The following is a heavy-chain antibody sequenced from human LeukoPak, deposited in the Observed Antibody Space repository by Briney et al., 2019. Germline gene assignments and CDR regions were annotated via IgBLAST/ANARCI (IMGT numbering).Heavy chain of an antibody. CDR3: ARARWVAATKYYFDY. CDR2: ISNSGSTI. CDR1: GFTFSDYY. D-gene: IGHD2-15*01. Sequence: GGSLRLSCAASGFTFSDYYMSWIRQAPGKGLEWVSFISNSGSTIYYADSVKGRFTISRDNAKNSLYLQMNSLRAGDTAVYYCARARWVAATKYYFDYWGQGTLVTVSS. J-gene: IGHJ4*02. V-gene: IGHV3-11*01.